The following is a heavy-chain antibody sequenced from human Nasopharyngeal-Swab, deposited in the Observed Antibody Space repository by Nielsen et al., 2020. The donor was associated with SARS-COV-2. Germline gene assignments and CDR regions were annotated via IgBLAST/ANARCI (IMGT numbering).Heavy chain of an antibody. CDR1: GGSFSGYY. V-gene: IGHV4-34*01. J-gene: IGHJ5*02. D-gene: IGHD6-13*01. CDR2: INHSGST. Sequence: GSLRLSCAVYGGSFSGYYWSWIRQPPGKGLEWIGEINHSGSTNYNPSLKSRVTISVDTSKNQFSLKLSSVTAADTAVYYCARGEGIAAAEATYNWFDPWGQGTLVTVSS. CDR3: ARGEGIAAAEATYNWFDP.